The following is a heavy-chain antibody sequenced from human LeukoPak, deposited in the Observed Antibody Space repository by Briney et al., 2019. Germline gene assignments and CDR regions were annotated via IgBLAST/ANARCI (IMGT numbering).Heavy chain of an antibody. Sequence: GGSLRLSCAASGFTFSSYWMSWVRQAPGKGLEWVANIKQDGSEKYYVDSVKGRFTISRDNAKNSLYLQMNSLRAEDTAVYYCARAQAGRSHAFDIWGQGTMVTVSS. CDR1: GFTFSSYW. CDR2: IKQDGSEK. V-gene: IGHV3-7*03. D-gene: IGHD2-15*01. CDR3: ARAQAGRSHAFDI. J-gene: IGHJ3*02.